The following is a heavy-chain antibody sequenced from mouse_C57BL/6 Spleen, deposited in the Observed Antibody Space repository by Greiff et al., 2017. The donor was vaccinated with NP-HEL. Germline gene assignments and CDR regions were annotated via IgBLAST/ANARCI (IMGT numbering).Heavy chain of an antibody. CDR1: GYTFTTYP. CDR3: ERRGCYGSSDGDFED. Sequence: QVQLQQSGAELVKPGASVKMSCKASGYTFTTYPIEWMKQNHGKSLEWIGNFHPYNDDTKYNEKFKGKATLTVEKSSSTVYLELRRLTSDDSAGDDGERRGCYGSSDGDFEDWGTGTTGTVSS. V-gene: IGHV1-47*01. CDR2: FHPYNDDT. J-gene: IGHJ1*03. D-gene: IGHD1-1*01.